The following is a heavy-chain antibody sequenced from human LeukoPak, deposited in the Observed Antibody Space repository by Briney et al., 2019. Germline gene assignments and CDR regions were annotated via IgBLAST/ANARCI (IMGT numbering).Heavy chain of an antibody. Sequence: PSETLSLTCAVYGGSFSGYYWSWSRQPPGKGLEWIGEINHSGSTNYNPSLKSRVTISVDTSKNQFSLKLSSVTAADTAVYYCARVGEIGYSGYEDWGQGTLVTVSS. CDR3: ARVGEIGYSGYED. CDR1: GGSFSGYY. CDR2: INHSGST. J-gene: IGHJ4*02. D-gene: IGHD5-12*01. V-gene: IGHV4-34*01.